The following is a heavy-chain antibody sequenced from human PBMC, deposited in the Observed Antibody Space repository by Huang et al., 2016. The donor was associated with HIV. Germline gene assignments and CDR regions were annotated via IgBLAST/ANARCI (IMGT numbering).Heavy chain of an antibody. Sequence: QIQLVQSGPDVKKPGASLKVSCKASGYTFSIYGISWVRQGPGQGPEWIGWVSAYSGYTNFQQKFQGRVTMTADTSEGTAYMDLRSLTSDDTAVYYCARVPSDHFSDYWGQGTLVTVSS. CDR2: VSAYSGYT. J-gene: IGHJ4*02. CDR1: GYTFSIYG. V-gene: IGHV1-18*01. CDR3: ARVPSDHFSDY.